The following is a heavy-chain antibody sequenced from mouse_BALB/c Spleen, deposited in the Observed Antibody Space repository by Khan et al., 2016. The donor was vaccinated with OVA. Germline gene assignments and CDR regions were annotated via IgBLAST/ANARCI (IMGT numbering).Heavy chain of an antibody. CDR1: GYSITSGYG. CDR2: ISYSGST. CDR3: ARTARIKY. Sequence: EVQLQESGPGLVKPSQSLSLTCTVTGYSITSGYGWNWIRQFPGNKLEWMGYISYSGSTNYNQSIKSRISITRDTYKNQFFLQLNSVTTEDTATYYCARTARIKYWGQGTTLTVSS. D-gene: IGHD1-2*01. J-gene: IGHJ2*01. V-gene: IGHV3-2*02.